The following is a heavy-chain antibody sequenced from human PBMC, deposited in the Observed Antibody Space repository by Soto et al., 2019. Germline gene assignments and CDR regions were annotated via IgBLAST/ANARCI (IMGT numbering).Heavy chain of an antibody. Sequence: SETLSLTCTVSGGSISSSSYYWGWIRQPPGKGLEWIGSIYYSGSTYYNPSLKSRVTISVDTSKTQFSLKLSSVTAADTAVYYCARHIQTTVTTYYYDSSGYYFDYWGQGTLVTVSS. CDR1: GGSISSSSYY. CDR3: ARHIQTTVTTYYYDSSGYYFDY. D-gene: IGHD3-22*01. J-gene: IGHJ4*02. CDR2: IYYSGST. V-gene: IGHV4-39*01.